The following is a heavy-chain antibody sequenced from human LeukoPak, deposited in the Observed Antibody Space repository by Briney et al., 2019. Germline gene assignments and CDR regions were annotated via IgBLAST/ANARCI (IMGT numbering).Heavy chain of an antibody. V-gene: IGHV4-39*07. CDR3: ARAAPDGYNPDY. J-gene: IGHJ4*02. CDR1: GGSISSSSYY. Sequence: PSETLSLTCTVSGGSISSSSYYWGWVRQPPGKGLEWIGEIYHSGSTNYNPSLKSRVTISVDKSKNQFSLKLSSVTAADTAVYYCARAAPDGYNPDYWGQGTLVTVSS. CDR2: IYHSGST. D-gene: IGHD5-24*01.